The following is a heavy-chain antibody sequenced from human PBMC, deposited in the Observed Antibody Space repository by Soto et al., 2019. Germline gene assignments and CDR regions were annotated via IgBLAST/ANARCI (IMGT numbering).Heavy chain of an antibody. CDR2: TYYRSRWYT. Sequence: SETLSLTCAISGDSVSSNSAAWNWIRQSPSRGLEWLGGTYYRSRWYTDYAVSVKSRITINPDTSKNQFSLQLNSVTPEDTAVSYCVAEARVSETSYNAQKAYYSSVMDVWGQGTPVTVPS. J-gene: IGHJ6*02. V-gene: IGHV6-1*01. D-gene: IGHD3-10*01. CDR1: GDSVSSNSAA. CDR3: VAEARVSETSYNAQKAYYSSVMDV.